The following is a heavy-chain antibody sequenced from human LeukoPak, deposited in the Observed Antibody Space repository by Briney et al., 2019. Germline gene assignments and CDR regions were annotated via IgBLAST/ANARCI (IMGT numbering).Heavy chain of an antibody. D-gene: IGHD3-9*01. CDR2: ISGSGGST. CDR3: AKWSYFDWLLYRSGEDYFDY. CDR1: GFTFSNYG. Sequence: PGGSLRLSCAASGFTFSNYGMGWVRQAPGKGLEWVSSISGSGGSTYYADSVRGRFTISRDNPKNTLYLQMNSLRAEDTAVYYCAKWSYFDWLLYRSGEDYFDYWGQGTLVTVSS. V-gene: IGHV3-23*01. J-gene: IGHJ4*02.